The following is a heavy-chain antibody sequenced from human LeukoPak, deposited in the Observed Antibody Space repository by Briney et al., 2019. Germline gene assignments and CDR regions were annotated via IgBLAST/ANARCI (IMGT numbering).Heavy chain of an antibody. J-gene: IGHJ5*02. CDR1: GGTFSSYA. CDR2: IIPVFGTS. D-gene: IGHD5-12*01. V-gene: IGHV1-69*13. CDR3: AVATHSNWFDP. Sequence: ASVKVSCKASGGTFSSYAISWVRQAPGQGLEWMGGIIPVFGTSNYAQKFQGRVTITADESTRTAYMELSSLRSEDTAVYYCAVATHSNWFDPWGQGTLVTVSS.